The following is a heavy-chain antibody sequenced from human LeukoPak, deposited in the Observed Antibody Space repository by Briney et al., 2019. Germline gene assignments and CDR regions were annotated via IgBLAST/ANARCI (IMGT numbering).Heavy chain of an antibody. CDR3: ARDPNGDYIGAFDM. Sequence: GGSLRLSCTASGFTFSAYAMMWVRQAPGKGPEWVSAIRGGGGSAFYADSVKGRFTISRDNSRYTLFLQMNSLRAEDTAVYYCARDPNGDYIGAFDMWGPGTMVTVSS. CDR1: GFTFSAYA. CDR2: IRGGGGSA. D-gene: IGHD4-17*01. V-gene: IGHV3-23*01. J-gene: IGHJ3*02.